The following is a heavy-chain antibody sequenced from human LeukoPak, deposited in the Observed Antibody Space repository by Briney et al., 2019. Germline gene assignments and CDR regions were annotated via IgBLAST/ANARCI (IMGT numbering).Heavy chain of an antibody. CDR1: GFTFSSYE. Sequence: GGSLRLSCAASGFTFSSYEMNWVRQGPGKGLEWISYITTTDTTKYYTDSVKGRFTISRDNAKNSLYLQMHSLRAEDTAVYYGARGGFVFDIWGQGTVVTVSS. CDR3: ARGGFVFDI. CDR2: ITTTDTTK. V-gene: IGHV3-48*03. D-gene: IGHD3-10*01. J-gene: IGHJ3*02.